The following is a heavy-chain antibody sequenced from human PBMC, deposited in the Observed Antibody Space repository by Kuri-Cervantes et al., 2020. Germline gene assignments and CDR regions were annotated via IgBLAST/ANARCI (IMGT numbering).Heavy chain of an antibody. Sequence: GGSLRLSCAASGFTFSSYAMHWVRQAPGKGLEWVAVISYDGSNKYYADSVKGRFTISRDNSKNTLYLQMNSLRAEDTAVYYCARDWAAATPDYYYYYGMDVWGRGTTVTVSS. V-gene: IGHV3-30-3*01. CDR1: GFTFSSYA. J-gene: IGHJ6*02. CDR2: ISYDGSNK. D-gene: IGHD2-15*01. CDR3: ARDWAAATPDYYYYYGMDV.